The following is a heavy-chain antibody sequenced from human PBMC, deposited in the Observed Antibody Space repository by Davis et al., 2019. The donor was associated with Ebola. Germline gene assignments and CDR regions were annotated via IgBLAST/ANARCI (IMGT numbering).Heavy chain of an antibody. Sequence: GESLKISCAASGFTFDIYAMTWVRQAPGKGLEWVSGLIGVNGNTYYADSVKGRFTISRDISKNTLYLQMNSLRGEDTAVYYCAKPAVYGMDVWGHGTTVTVSS. CDR1: GFTFDIYA. CDR2: LIGVNGNT. J-gene: IGHJ6*02. CDR3: AKPAVYGMDV. V-gene: IGHV3-23*01.